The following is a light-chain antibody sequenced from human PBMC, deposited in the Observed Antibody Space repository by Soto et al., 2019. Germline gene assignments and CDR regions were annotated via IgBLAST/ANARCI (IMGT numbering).Light chain of an antibody. CDR2: RAS. CDR1: QSISDW. J-gene: IGKJ1*01. Sequence: DIQMTQSPSTLSASVGDRVTITCRASQSISDWLAWYQQKPGEAPRLLIYRASTLQCGVSSRFRGSGSGTEFTLTISDLQPDDVATYYCQQYHIYSWTFGQGTTVGIK. V-gene: IGKV1-5*03. CDR3: QQYHIYSWT.